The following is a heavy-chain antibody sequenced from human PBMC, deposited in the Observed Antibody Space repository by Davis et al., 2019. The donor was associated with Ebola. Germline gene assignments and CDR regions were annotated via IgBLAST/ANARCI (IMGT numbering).Heavy chain of an antibody. CDR2: ISAYNGNT. V-gene: IGHV1-18*04. Sequence: VTVSRMASVYTFIRHYPHRVRHLPGLGLEWMGWISAYNGNTNYAQKFQGRVTITADKSTSTAYMELSSLRSEDTTVYYCARMDIAMVRMDYYYGIHVWGKGTTVTVS. J-gene: IGHJ6*04. D-gene: IGHD5-18*01. CDR1: VYTFIRHY. CDR3: ARMDIAMVRMDYYYGIHV.